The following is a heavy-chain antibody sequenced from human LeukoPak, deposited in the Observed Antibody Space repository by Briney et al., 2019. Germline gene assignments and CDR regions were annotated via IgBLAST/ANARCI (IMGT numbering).Heavy chain of an antibody. Sequence: ASVKVSCKASGYTFTGYYMHWVRQAPGQGLEWMGRINPNSGGTNYAQKFQGRVTMTRDTSISTACMELSRLRSDDTAVYYCARGVDVWGSYRQYYFDYWGQGTMVTVSS. CDR2: INPNSGGT. D-gene: IGHD3-16*02. V-gene: IGHV1-2*06. CDR1: GYTFTGYY. J-gene: IGHJ4*02. CDR3: ARGVDVWGSYRQYYFDY.